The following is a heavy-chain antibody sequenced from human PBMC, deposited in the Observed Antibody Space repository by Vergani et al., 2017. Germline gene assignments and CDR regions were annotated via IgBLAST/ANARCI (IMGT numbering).Heavy chain of an antibody. J-gene: IGHJ4*02. CDR1: GFTFDDYA. Sequence: VQLGETGGGVVQPGRSLRLSCAASGFTFDDYAMHWVRQAQGKGLEWVSGISWNSGSIGYADSVKGRFTISRDNAKISLYLQMNSLRAEDTALYYCATEIRSDLVALDYWGQGTLVTVSS. CDR2: ISWNSGSI. V-gene: IGHV3-9*01. D-gene: IGHD2-15*01. CDR3: ATEIRSDLVALDY.